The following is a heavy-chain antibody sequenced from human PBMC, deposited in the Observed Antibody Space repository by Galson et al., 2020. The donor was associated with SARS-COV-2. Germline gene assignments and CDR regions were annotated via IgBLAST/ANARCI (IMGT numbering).Heavy chain of an antibody. D-gene: IGHD5-18*01. V-gene: IGHV3-7*01. J-gene: IGHJ4*02. CDR1: GFTFSSFW. Sequence: PGEYLRLSCEASGFTFSSFWMSWVRQAPGKGLEWVANIKQDGSDRYYGDSVKGRFTISSDYTKNSVYLQMNSLRVEDTAVYYCARDQDGYNDFWGRGTQVTVSS. CDR3: ARDQDGYNDF. CDR2: IKQDGSDR.